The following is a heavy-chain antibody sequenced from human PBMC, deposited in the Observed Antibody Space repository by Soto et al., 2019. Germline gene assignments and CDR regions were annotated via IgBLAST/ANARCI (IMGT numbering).Heavy chain of an antibody. CDR2: VLQNGGGT. CDR3: VRDYYHISGSNYDIPLDS. D-gene: IGHD3-10*01. J-gene: IGHJ4*02. Sequence: GESLQISFAASGFTFNNYAMTWVRQAPVKGPEWVSTVLQNGGGTFYADSVRGRFIISRDNSKDTLYLQMNSLRAEDTAVYQCVRDYYHISGSNYDIPLDSWGQVTLVTFSS. V-gene: IGHV3-23*01. CDR1: GFTFNNYA.